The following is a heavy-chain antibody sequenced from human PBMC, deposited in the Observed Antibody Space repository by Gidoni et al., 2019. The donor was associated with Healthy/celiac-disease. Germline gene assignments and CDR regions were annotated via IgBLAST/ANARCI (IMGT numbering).Heavy chain of an antibody. CDR1: GGSFSGYY. D-gene: IGHD3-3*01. CDR2: IYHSGST. V-gene: IGHV4-34*01. CDR3: ARGRKTYYDFWCGYSYFDY. J-gene: IGHJ4*02. Sequence: QVQLQQWGAGLLKPSETLSLTCAVYGGSFSGYYWSWIRPPPGKGLEWIGEIYHSGSTNYNPSLKSRVTISVDTSKNQFSLKLSSVTAADTAVYYCARGRKTYYDFWCGYSYFDYWGQGTLVTVSS.